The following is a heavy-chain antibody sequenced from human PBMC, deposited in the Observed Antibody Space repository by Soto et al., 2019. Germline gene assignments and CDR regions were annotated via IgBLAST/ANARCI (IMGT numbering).Heavy chain of an antibody. V-gene: IGHV6-1*01. D-gene: IGHD3-22*01. Sequence: PSQTLSLTCAISGDSVSSNSAAWNWIRQSPSRGLEWLGRTYYRAKWYNDYAVSVKSRITINPDTSKNQCSLQLNSVTPEDTAVYYCARDDTMIVVGLPSGAFDIWGQGTMVPVSS. CDR1: GDSVSSNSAA. CDR3: ARDDTMIVVGLPSGAFDI. CDR2: TYYRAKWYN. J-gene: IGHJ3*02.